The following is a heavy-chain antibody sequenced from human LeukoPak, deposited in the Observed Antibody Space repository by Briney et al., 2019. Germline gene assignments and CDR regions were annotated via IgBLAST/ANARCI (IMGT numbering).Heavy chain of an antibody. CDR1: GGTFSSYA. CDR2: IIPIFGTA. J-gene: IGHJ5*02. Sequence: ASVKVSCKASGGTFSSYAISWVRQAPGQGLEWMGGIIPIFGTANYAQKFQGRVTITADESTSTAYMELSSLRSEDTAVYYCARDLGIVVVVAATHGGFDPWGQGTLVTVSS. CDR3: ARDLGIVVVVAATHGGFDP. V-gene: IGHV1-69*13. D-gene: IGHD2-15*01.